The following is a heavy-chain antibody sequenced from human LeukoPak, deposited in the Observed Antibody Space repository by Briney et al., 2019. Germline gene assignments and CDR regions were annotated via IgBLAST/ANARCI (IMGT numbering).Heavy chain of an antibody. V-gene: IGHV3-30-3*01. Sequence: GGSLRLSCAASGFTFSSYAMHWVRQAPGKGLEWVAVISYDGSNKYYADSVKGRFTISRDNSKNTLYMQMNRLRAEDTAVYYCAKGGRYCTSDCYNGGEYFDYWGQGTLVTVSS. J-gene: IGHJ4*02. D-gene: IGHD2-21*01. CDR2: ISYDGSNK. CDR3: AKGGRYCTSDCYNGGEYFDY. CDR1: GFTFSSYA.